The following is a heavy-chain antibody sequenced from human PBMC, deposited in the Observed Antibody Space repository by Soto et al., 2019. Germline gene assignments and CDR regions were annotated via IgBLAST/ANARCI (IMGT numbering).Heavy chain of an antibody. CDR3: ARSGVTGIVIPSHWFDP. V-gene: IGHV4-31*03. Sequence: PSETLSLTCTDSGDSIGGVGYWSWIRQFPGRGLEWIGCISSSGSIYYNPALNNRISLSLDTSQNQFSLKLLSVTAADTAIYYCARSGVTGIVIPSHWFDPWGQGTLVTVSS. CDR2: ISSSGSI. D-gene: IGHD2-21*02. J-gene: IGHJ5*02. CDR1: GDSIGGVGY.